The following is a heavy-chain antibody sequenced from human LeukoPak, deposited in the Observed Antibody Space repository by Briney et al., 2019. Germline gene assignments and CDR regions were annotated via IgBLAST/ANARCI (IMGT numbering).Heavy chain of an antibody. CDR2: ISAYNGNT. D-gene: IGHD3-22*01. CDR1: GYTFTSYG. J-gene: IGHJ5*02. CDR3: AREPAYYYDSSGYYGNWFDP. Sequence: ASVKVSCKASGYTFTSYGISWVRQAPGQGLEWMGWISAYNGNTNYAQKLQGRVTMTTDTSTSTAYMELRSLRSDDTAVYYCAREPAYYYDSSGYYGNWFDPWGQGTLVTVSS. V-gene: IGHV1-18*01.